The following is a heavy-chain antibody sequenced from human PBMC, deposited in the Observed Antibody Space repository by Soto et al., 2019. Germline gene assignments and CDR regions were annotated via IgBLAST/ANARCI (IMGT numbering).Heavy chain of an antibody. CDR2: ISYDGSNK. CDR3: ARGPAAGTIFYYYGMDV. J-gene: IGHJ6*02. Sequence: GGSLRLSCAASGFTYSSYGMHWVRQAPGKGLEWVAVISYDGSNKYYVDSVKGRFTISRDNAKNSLYLQMNSLRAEDTAVYYCARGPAAGTIFYYYGMDVWGQGTTVTVSS. D-gene: IGHD6-13*01. CDR1: GFTYSSYG. V-gene: IGHV3-30*03.